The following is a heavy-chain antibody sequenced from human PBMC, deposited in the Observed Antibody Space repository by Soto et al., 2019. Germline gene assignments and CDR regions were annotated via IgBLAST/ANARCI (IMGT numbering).Heavy chain of an antibody. V-gene: IGHV4-30-4*08. CDR1: GGSISSGGYY. J-gene: IGHJ4*02. D-gene: IGHD5-18*01. Sequence: PSETLSLTCTVSGGSISSGGYYWSWIRQHPGKGLEWIGYIYYSGSTYYNPSLKSRVTISIDMSKNQFSLKLSSVTAADTAVYYCARNLGGYSYNYFDYWGQGTLVTVSS. CDR3: ARNLGGYSYNYFDY. CDR2: IYYSGST.